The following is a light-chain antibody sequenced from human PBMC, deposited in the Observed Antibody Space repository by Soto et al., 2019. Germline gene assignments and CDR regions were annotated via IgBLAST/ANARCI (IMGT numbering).Light chain of an antibody. V-gene: IGLV2-11*01. CDR2: EVT. Sequence: QSVLTQPRSVSGSPGQSVTISCTGSSSDVGAYNHVSWYQQHPGKAPKLLVYEVTKRPSGVPDRFSGSKSDNTASLTISGLQGDDEADYYCCSYAGRYIDVLFGGGTQLTVL. CDR1: SSDVGAYNH. J-gene: IGLJ2*01. CDR3: CSYAGRYIDVL.